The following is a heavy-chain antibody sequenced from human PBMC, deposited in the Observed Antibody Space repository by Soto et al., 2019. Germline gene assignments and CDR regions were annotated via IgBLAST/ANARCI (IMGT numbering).Heavy chain of an antibody. CDR1: GFRFSTYG. J-gene: IGHJ4*02. Sequence: GGSLRLSCGASGFRFSTYGMHWVRQAPGKGLEWVAVIWYDGTNKKYADSVKGRFTISRDNSKSTLYLQMNTLRAEDTGVYYCARKDCDSSTCPSDLVGATTMDYWGQGT. D-gene: IGHD1-26*01. CDR2: IWYDGTNK. CDR3: ARKDCDSSTCPSDLVGATTMDY. V-gene: IGHV3-33*01.